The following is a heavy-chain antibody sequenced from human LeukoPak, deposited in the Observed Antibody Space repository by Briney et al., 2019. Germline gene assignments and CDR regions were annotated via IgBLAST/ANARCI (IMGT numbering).Heavy chain of an antibody. CDR3: ARFRREGGDNWFDP. CDR2: IYTSGST. D-gene: IGHD3-16*01. Sequence: SETLSLTCTVSGGSISSYYWSWIRQPAGKGLEWIGRIYTSGSTNYNPSLKSRVTMSVDTSKNQFSLKLSSVTAADTAVYYCARFRREGGDNWFDPWGQGTLVTVSS. CDR1: GGSISSYY. J-gene: IGHJ5*02. V-gene: IGHV4-4*07.